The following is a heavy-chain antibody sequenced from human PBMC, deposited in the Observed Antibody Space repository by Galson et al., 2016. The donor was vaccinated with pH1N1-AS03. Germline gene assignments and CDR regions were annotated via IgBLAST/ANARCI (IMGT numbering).Heavy chain of an antibody. Sequence: SVKVSCKASGYTFTRNYMHWVRQAPGQGLEWMGIINPSGGSTNYAQKFQGRVTMTRDTSTSTVCMELSSLRSEDTAVYYCARGHDDSYGLTRLGYYFDDWGKGTLGTVSS. CDR3: ARGHDDSYGLTRLGYYFDD. CDR1: GYTFTRNY. D-gene: IGHD5-18*01. V-gene: IGHV1-46*03. J-gene: IGHJ4*02. CDR2: INPSGGST.